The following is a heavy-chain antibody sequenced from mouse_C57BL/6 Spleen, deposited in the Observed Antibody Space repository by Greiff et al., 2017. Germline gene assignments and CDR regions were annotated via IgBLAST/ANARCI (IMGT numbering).Heavy chain of an antibody. Sequence: QVQLQQPGAELVKPGASVKVSCKASGYTFTSYWMHWVKQRPGQGLEWIGRIHPSDSDTNYNQKFKGKATLTVDKSSSTAYMQLSSLTSEDSAVYYCATRGPLYDYDGGPWFAYWGQGTLVTVSA. V-gene: IGHV1-74*01. J-gene: IGHJ3*01. D-gene: IGHD2-4*01. CDR2: IHPSDSDT. CDR3: ATRGPLYDYDGGPWFAY. CDR1: GYTFTSYW.